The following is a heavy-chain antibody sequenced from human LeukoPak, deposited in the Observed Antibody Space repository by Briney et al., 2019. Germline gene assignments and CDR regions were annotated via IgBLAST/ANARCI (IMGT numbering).Heavy chain of an antibody. CDR2: ITPLFGTV. V-gene: IGHV1-69*06. CDR3: ARAQYSSSWYHYYYYYMDV. Sequence: ASVKVSCKASGGSFSSYAISWVRQAPGQGLEWMGGITPLFGTVNYAQKFQGRVTIAADKSTSTAYMELSSLRSEDTAVYYCARAQYSSSWYHYYYYYMDVWGKGTTVTISS. J-gene: IGHJ6*03. D-gene: IGHD6-13*01. CDR1: GGSFSSYA.